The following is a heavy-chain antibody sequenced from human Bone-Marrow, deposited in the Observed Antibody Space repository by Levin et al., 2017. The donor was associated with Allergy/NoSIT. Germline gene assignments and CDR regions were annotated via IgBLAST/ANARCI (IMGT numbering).Heavy chain of an antibody. CDR2: TFYRSKWYN. Sequence: PSETLSLTCAISGDSVSSNSVAWNWIRQSPSRGLEWLGRTFYRSKWYNHYAVSVKSRITINADTSKNQFSLQLNSVTPEDTAVYYCARDQYSSVWNNWFDPWGQGTLVTVSS. V-gene: IGHV6-1*01. D-gene: IGHD6-25*01. CDR3: ARDQYSSVWNNWFDP. J-gene: IGHJ5*02. CDR1: GDSVSSNSVA.